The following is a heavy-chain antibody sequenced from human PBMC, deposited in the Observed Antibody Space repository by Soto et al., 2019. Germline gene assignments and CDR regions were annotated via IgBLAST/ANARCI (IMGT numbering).Heavy chain of an antibody. V-gene: IGHV1-46*01. J-gene: IGHJ6*02. CDR3: ARWGGDDILTGYLNYGMDV. CDR1: GYTFTSYY. CDR2: INPSGGST. Sequence: QVQLVQSGAEVKKPGASVKVSCKASGYTFTSYYMHWVRQAPGQGLEWLGIINPSGGSTSYAQKFQGRVTMTRDTSTSTVYMELSSLRSEDTAVYYCARWGGDDILTGYLNYGMDVWGQGTTDTVSS. D-gene: IGHD3-9*01.